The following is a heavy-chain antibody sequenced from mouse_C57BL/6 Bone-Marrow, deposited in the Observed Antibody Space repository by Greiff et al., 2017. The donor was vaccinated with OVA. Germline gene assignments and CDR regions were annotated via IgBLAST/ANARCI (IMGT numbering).Heavy chain of an antibody. Sequence: VQLQQPGAELVKPGASVKMSCKASGYTFTSYWITWVKQRPGQGLEWIGDIYPGSGSTNYNEKFKSKATLTVATSSSTAYMQLSSLTSEDSAVYYCARRYYGSSTAWFAYWGQGTLVTVSA. CDR1: GYTFTSYW. J-gene: IGHJ3*01. CDR3: ARRYYGSSTAWFAY. CDR2: IYPGSGST. V-gene: IGHV1-55*01. D-gene: IGHD1-1*01.